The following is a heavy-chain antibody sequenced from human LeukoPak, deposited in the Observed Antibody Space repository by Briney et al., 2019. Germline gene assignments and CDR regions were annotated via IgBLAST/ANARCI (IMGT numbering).Heavy chain of an antibody. CDR1: GGSISSYY. CDR3: ARGPYGGVPRPYYFDY. J-gene: IGHJ4*02. V-gene: IGHV4-59*01. D-gene: IGHD4/OR15-4a*01. CDR2: IYYSGST. Sequence: PSETLSLTCTVSGGSISSYYWSWIRQPPGQGLEWIGYIYYSGSTNYNPSLKSRVTISVDTSKNQFSLKLSSVTAADTAVYYCARGPYGGVPRPYYFDYWGQGTLVTVSS.